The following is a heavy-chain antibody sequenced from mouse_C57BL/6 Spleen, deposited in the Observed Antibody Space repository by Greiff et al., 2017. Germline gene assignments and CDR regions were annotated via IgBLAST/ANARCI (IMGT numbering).Heavy chain of an antibody. CDR2: IYPGSGST. CDR1: GYTFTSYW. D-gene: IGHD2-5*01. Sequence: QVQLQQPGAELVKPGASVKMSCKAYGYTFTSYWITWVKQRPGQGLEWIGDIYPGSGSTNYNEKFKSKATLTVDTSSSTAYMQLSSLTSEDSAVYYCARPLYYSNYGYFDVWGTGTTVTVSS. J-gene: IGHJ1*03. V-gene: IGHV1-55*01. CDR3: ARPLYYSNYGYFDV.